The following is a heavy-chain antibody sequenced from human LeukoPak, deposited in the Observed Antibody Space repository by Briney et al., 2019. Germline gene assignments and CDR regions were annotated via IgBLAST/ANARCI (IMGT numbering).Heavy chain of an antibody. D-gene: IGHD3-9*01. Sequence: SETLSLTCTVSGGSISSGGYYWTWIRQYPGKGLEWIGYIYYTGSTYYNPSLESRVTISVATSKNQFSLKLSSVTAADTAVYYCARSLGYDILTGYNRGWFFDLWGRSTLVTVSS. J-gene: IGHJ2*01. CDR1: GGSISSGGYY. V-gene: IGHV4-31*03. CDR3: ARSLGYDILTGYNRGWFFDL. CDR2: IYYTGST.